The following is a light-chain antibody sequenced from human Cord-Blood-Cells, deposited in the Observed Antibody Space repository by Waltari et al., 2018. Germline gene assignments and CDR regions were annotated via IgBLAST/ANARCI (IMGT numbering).Light chain of an antibody. Sequence: AVVTQEPSLTVSPGGTVTXTCGSSTGAVTSGHYPYWFQQKPGQAPRTLIYDTSNKHSXTPXXXSGSXXGGXXALTXSGAQPXDEAEYXCLLSYSGARVFXXGXXLXVL. CDR1: TGAVTSGHY. J-gene: IGLJ2*01. CDR3: LLSYSGARV. CDR2: DTS. V-gene: IGLV7-46*01.